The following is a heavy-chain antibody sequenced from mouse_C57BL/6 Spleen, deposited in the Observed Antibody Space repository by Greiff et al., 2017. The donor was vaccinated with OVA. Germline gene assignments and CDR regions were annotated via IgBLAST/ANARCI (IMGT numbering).Heavy chain of an antibody. V-gene: IGHV1-55*01. D-gene: IGHD1-1*01. Sequence: QVQLQQSGAELVKPGASVKMSCKASGYTFTSYWITWVKQRPGQGLEWIGDIYPGSGSTNYNEKFKSKATLTVDTSSSTAYMQLSSLTSEDSAVYYCAREGAVVEGYFDVWGTGTTVTVSS. J-gene: IGHJ1*03. CDR1: GYTFTSYW. CDR2: IYPGSGST. CDR3: AREGAVVEGYFDV.